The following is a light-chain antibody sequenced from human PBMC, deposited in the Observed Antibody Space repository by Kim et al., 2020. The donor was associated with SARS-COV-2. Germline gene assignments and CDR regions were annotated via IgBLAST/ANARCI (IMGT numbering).Light chain of an antibody. J-gene: IGLJ1*01. V-gene: IGLV2-14*03. CDR2: DVS. Sequence: SITISCPGNSSDVGGYNYVSWYQQHPGKAPKLMIYDVSNRPSGVSNRFSGSKSGNTASLTISGLQAEDEADYYCSSYTSSSTLPYVFGTGTKVTVL. CDR1: SSDVGGYNY. CDR3: SSYTSSSTLPYV.